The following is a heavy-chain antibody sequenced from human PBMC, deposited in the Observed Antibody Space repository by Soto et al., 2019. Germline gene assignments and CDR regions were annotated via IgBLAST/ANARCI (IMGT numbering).Heavy chain of an antibody. J-gene: IGHJ4*02. Sequence: QVQLVQSGAEVKKPGASVRVSCKTSGYTFTSYDINWVRQATGQGLEWMGWMNPNSGYSGHTQKFQGRVTMTRDNSISTAYMELSSLRSEDTAVYYCARTDGDLDYWGQGTLVTVSS. D-gene: IGHD4-17*01. V-gene: IGHV1-8*01. CDR3: ARTDGDLDY. CDR2: MNPNSGYS. CDR1: GYTFTSYD.